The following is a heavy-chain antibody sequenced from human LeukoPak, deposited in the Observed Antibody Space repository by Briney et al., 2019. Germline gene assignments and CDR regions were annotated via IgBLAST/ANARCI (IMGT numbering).Heavy chain of an antibody. CDR3: ARRRDLYSGSYYPFDY. CDR1: GYSFSNYW. Sequence: GESLKISCKGFGYSFSNYWIGWVRQMPGKGLEWMGIIYPGDSDTRYSPSFQGQPTISADKSISSAYLQWSSLKASDTAMYYCARRRDLYSGSYYPFDYWGQGTLVTVSS. J-gene: IGHJ4*02. D-gene: IGHD1-26*01. V-gene: IGHV5-51*01. CDR2: IYPGDSDT.